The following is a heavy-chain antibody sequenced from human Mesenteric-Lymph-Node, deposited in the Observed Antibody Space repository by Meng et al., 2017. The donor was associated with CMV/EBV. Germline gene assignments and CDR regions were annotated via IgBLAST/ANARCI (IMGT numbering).Heavy chain of an antibody. CDR3: ASGIRPYFDY. CDR2: IYSGGST. Sequence: GESLKISCAASGFTFSSYAMSWVRQAPGKGLEWVSVIYSGGSTYYADAVKGRFTISRDNSKNTLYLQMNSLRAEDTAVDYCASGIRPYFDYWGQGTLVTVSS. V-gene: IGHV3-53*01. D-gene: IGHD1-14*01. J-gene: IGHJ4*02. CDR1: GFTFSSYA.